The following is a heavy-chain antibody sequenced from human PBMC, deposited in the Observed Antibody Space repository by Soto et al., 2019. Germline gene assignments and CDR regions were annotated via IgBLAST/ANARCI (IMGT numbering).Heavy chain of an antibody. D-gene: IGHD6-13*01. V-gene: IGHV4-39*01. CDR3: ARYNAAAAGTSAY. J-gene: IGHJ4*02. CDR1: GASISSSSYF. Sequence: ATLSLTCTISGASISSSSYFWGWIRKPPGKGLEWIGYIYYSGSTFYNPSLKSRVTISVDTSKTQFSLRLNSVTAADTALYYCARYNAAAAGTSAYWGQGTLVTVSS. CDR2: IYYSGST.